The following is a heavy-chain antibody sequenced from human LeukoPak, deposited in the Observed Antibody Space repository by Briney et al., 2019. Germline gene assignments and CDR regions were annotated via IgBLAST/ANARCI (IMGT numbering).Heavy chain of an antibody. J-gene: IGHJ4*02. D-gene: IGHD6-19*01. CDR3: VRGGRDSNGWYHVDY. Sequence: SQTLSLTCAISGDSVSTNNAGGNWIRQSPSRGLEWLGVTYYSSNWYKDYAVSVISQITLNPDTSKNQFSLQLSSVTAADTAVYYCVRGGRDSNGWYHVDYWGQGTLVTVSS. V-gene: IGHV6-1*01. CDR2: TYYSSNWYK. CDR1: GDSVSTNNAG.